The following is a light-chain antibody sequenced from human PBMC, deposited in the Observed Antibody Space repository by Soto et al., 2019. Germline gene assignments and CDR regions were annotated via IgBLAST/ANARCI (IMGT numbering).Light chain of an antibody. J-gene: IGKJ2*01. CDR1: QGISRF. CDR2: AAS. V-gene: IGKV1-39*01. Sequence: DIPMTQSPSSLSASVGDRVTITCRASQGISRFLNWYQQKPGKAPKVLIYAASNLESGVPSRFSGSGSGTDFSLTISSLQPGDFANYFCQETFTTPYTFGQGTKLEIK. CDR3: QETFTTPYT.